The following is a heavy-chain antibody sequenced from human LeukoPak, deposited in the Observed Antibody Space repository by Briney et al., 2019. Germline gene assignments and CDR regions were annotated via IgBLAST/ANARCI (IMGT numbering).Heavy chain of an antibody. V-gene: IGHV3-33*01. J-gene: IGHJ4*02. D-gene: IGHD1-26*01. CDR2: IRFDGSNI. Sequence: PGGSLRLSCAASGISFSAHGMRWVRQAPGKGLEWVAIIRFDGSNIHYADSVKGRFTISRDNSKNTLYLQMNSLRAEDTAVYYCVRDGVGATTYFGYFDHWGQGNLVTVSS. CDR3: VRDGVGATTYFGYFDH. CDR1: GISFSAHG.